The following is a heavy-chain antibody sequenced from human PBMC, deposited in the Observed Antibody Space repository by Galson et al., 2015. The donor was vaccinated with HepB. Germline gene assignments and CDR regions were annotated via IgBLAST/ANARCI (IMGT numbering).Heavy chain of an antibody. J-gene: IGHJ4*02. D-gene: IGHD6-19*01. CDR1: GFTFSSHF. CDR2: ISSSSSYL. CDR3: ARDYFEVQSGGWTTGDY. Sequence: SLRLSCAASGFTFSSHFMNWVRQAPGKGLEWVSSISSSSSYLYYADSVKGRFTISRDNAKNSLYLQMNSLRAEDTAVYYCARDYFEVQSGGWTTGDYWGQGSLVTVSS. V-gene: IGHV3-21*01.